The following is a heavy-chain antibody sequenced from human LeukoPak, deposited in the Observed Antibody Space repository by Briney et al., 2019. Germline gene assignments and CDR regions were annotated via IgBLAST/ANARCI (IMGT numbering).Heavy chain of an antibody. CDR1: GYSFSNYW. J-gene: IGHJ4*02. CDR2: IYPGDSDT. V-gene: IGHV5-51*01. D-gene: IGHD4-11*01. Sequence: GESLKISCKASGYSFSNYWIGWVRQMPGKGLEWMGIIYPGDSDTRYSPSFQGQVTIFADKSITTGYLQWSRLKASDTAMYYCARAPTSVSNPYYFDYWGQGALVTVSS. CDR3: ARAPTSVSNPYYFDY.